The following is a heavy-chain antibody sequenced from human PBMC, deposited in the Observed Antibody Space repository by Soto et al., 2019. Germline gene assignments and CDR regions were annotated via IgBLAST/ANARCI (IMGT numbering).Heavy chain of an antibody. D-gene: IGHD1-7*01. Sequence: QVQLQESGPGLVKPSQTLSLTCTVSGGSISSGDYYWSWIRQPPGKGLEWIGYIYYSVSTYYNPSLKSRVTISVDTSKNQFPLKLSSVTAADTAVYYCARELTGTTSDYYYYGMDVWGQGTTVTVSS. CDR3: ARELTGTTSDYYYYGMDV. CDR2: IYYSVST. V-gene: IGHV4-30-4*01. J-gene: IGHJ6*02. CDR1: GGSISSGDYY.